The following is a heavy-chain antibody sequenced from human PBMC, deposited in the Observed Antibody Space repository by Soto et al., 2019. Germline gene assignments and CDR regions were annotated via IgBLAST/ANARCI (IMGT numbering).Heavy chain of an antibody. Sequence: GESLKISCKGSGYSFTSYWISWVRQMPGKGLEWMGRIDPSDSYTNYSPSFQGHVTISADKSINTAYLQWSSLKASDTAMYYCARANYDSSGYYYYWGQGTLVTVSS. J-gene: IGHJ4*02. CDR1: GYSFTSYW. D-gene: IGHD3-22*01. CDR3: ARANYDSSGYYYY. V-gene: IGHV5-10-1*01. CDR2: IDPSDSYT.